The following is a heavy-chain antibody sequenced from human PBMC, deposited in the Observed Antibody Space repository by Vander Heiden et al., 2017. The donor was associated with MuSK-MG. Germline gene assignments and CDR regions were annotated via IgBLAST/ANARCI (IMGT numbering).Heavy chain of an antibody. CDR1: GYSVTTYW. D-gene: IGHD5-12*01. Sequence: EVQLLQSAAAAKNPGEPLKISCKGPGYSVTTYWVGWVRQMPGKGLEWMGIIYPVDSDTRYSPSFQGQVTISADKSISPAYLQWSSLQPSDTAMYYCARPVRGGYDFSYFDYWGQGTLVILSS. CDR3: ARPVRGGYDFSYFDY. CDR2: IYPVDSDT. V-gene: IGHV5-51*01. J-gene: IGHJ4*02.